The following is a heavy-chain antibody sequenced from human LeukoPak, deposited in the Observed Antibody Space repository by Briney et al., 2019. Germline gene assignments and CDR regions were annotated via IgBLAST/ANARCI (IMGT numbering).Heavy chain of an antibody. Sequence: SQTLSLTCTVSGGSISSSSYYWGWIRQPPGKGLEWIGSIYYSGSTYYNPSLKSRVSISVDTSKNQFSLKVSSVTAADTAVYYCARDLNYGSGNYDESTNRLDPWGQGTLVTVSS. CDR3: ARDLNYGSGNYDESTNRLDP. CDR2: IYYSGST. CDR1: GGSISSSSYY. V-gene: IGHV4-39*07. J-gene: IGHJ5*02. D-gene: IGHD3-10*01.